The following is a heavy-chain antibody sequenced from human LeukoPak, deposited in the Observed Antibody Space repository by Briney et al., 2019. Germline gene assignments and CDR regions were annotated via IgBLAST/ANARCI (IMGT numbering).Heavy chain of an antibody. V-gene: IGHV3-33*01. J-gene: IGHJ2*01. CDR3: ARGGATYWYFDL. Sequence: PGGSLRLSCAAPGFTFSSYGMHWVRQAPGKGLEWVAVIWYDGSNKYYADSVKGRFTISRDNSKNTLYLQMNSLRAEDTAVYYCARGGATYWYFDLWGRGTLVTVSS. CDR1: GFTFSSYG. D-gene: IGHD1-26*01. CDR2: IWYDGSNK.